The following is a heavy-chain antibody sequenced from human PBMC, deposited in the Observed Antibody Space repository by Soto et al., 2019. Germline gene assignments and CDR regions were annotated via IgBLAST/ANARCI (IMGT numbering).Heavy chain of an antibody. CDR1: GYTFTSYY. Sequence: ASVKVSCKASGYTFTSYYMHWVRQAPGQGLEWMGWINPNSGGTNYAQKFQGWVTMTRDTSISTAYMELSRLRSDDTAVYYCATSRGYSTNYALDYWGQGTLVTVSS. V-gene: IGHV1-2*04. CDR3: ATSRGYSTNYALDY. CDR2: INPNSGGT. D-gene: IGHD5-18*01. J-gene: IGHJ4*02.